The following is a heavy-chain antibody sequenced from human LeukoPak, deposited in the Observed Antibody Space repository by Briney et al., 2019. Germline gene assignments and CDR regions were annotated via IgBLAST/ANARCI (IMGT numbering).Heavy chain of an antibody. CDR3: ARFLPDCSSTSGYPVYYYDSSGVDAFDI. CDR2: INPSGGST. D-gene: IGHD3-22*01. Sequence: ASVKVSCKASGYTFTSYYMHWVRQAPGQGLEWMGIINPSGGSTSYAQKFQGRVTMTSDTSTSTDYMELNSLRSEDTAVYYCARFLPDCSSTSGYPVYYYDSSGVDAFDIWGQGTMVTVSS. CDR1: GYTFTSYY. V-gene: IGHV1-46*01. J-gene: IGHJ3*02.